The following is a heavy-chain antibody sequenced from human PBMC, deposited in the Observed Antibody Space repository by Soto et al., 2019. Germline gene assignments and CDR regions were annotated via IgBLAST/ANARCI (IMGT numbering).Heavy chain of an antibody. CDR2: MQHTGNT. CDR3: AKDVSSRRWFDP. D-gene: IGHD3-16*01. J-gene: IGHJ5*02. V-gene: IGHV4-4*07. CDR1: GASIRSYH. Sequence: QVQLQESGPGLVKPSETLSLTCAVSGASIRSYHWSWIRQPAEKGLEWIGRMQHTGNTNYNPSLKSRITMSVDTSKNQISVKMTSVTAADTAVYFCAKDVSSRRWFDPWGQGILVIVSS.